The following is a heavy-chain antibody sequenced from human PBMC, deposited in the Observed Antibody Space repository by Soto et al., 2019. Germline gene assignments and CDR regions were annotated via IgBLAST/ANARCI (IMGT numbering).Heavy chain of an antibody. J-gene: IGHJ6*02. CDR3: ARYTVLRFLEWSHYYYGMDV. V-gene: IGHV4-31*03. CDR1: GGSISSYY. Sequence: TLSLTCTVSGGSISSYYWSWIRQHPGKGLEWIGYIYYSGSTYYNPSLKSRVTISVDTSKNQFSLKLSSVTAADTAVYYCARYTVLRFLEWSHYYYGMDVWGQGTTVTVSS. D-gene: IGHD3-3*01. CDR2: IYYSGST.